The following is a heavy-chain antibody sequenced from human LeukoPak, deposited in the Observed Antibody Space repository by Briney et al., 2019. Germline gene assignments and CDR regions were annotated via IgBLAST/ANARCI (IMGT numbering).Heavy chain of an antibody. V-gene: IGHV6-1*01. J-gene: IGHJ4*02. CDR3: ARDFWGSSWYWVVADPKNYFDY. Sequence: SQTLSLTCAISGDSVSSNSAAWNWIRQSPSRGLEWLGRTYYRSKWYNDYAVSVKSRITINPDTSKNQFSLQLNSVTPEDTAVYYCARDFWGSSWYWVVADPKNYFDYWGQGTLVTVSS. D-gene: IGHD6-13*01. CDR1: GDSVSSNSAA. CDR2: TYYRSKWYN.